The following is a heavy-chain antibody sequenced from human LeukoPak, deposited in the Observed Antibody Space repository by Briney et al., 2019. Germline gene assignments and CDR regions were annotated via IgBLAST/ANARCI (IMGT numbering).Heavy chain of an antibody. Sequence: ASVKVSCKASGYTFTGYYMHWVRQAPGQGLEWMGWISAYNGNTNYAQKLQGRVTMTTDTSTSTAYMELRSLRSDDTAVYYCARNEQWQDYFDYWGQGTLVTVSS. CDR3: ARNEQWQDYFDY. V-gene: IGHV1-18*04. J-gene: IGHJ4*02. D-gene: IGHD6-19*01. CDR2: ISAYNGNT. CDR1: GYTFTGYY.